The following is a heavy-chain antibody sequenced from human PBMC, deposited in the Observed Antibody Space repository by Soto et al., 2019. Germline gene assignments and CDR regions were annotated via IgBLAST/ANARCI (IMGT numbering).Heavy chain of an antibody. J-gene: IGHJ6*02. V-gene: IGHV3-30*04. CDR3: ARDGMDV. Sequence: GGSLRLSCAASGFTFSSYAMHWVRQAPGKGLEWVAVISYDGSNKYYADSVKGRFTISRDNSKNTLYLQMNSLRAEDTAVYYCARDGMDVWGQGTTVTVSS. CDR2: ISYDGSNK. CDR1: GFTFSSYA.